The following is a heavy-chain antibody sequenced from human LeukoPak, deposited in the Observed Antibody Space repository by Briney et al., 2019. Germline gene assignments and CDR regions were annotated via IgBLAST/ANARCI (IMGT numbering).Heavy chain of an antibody. CDR1: GYTFMSHG. CDR3: ARDRMDTGTYFDY. Sequence: GASVKVSCKAYGYTFMSHGISWVRQAPGQGLEWMGWISGSSSNTNYAQRLQGRVTMTTDTSTSTAYMELRSLRSDDTAMYYCARDRMDTGTYFDYWGQGTLVTVSS. J-gene: IGHJ4*02. CDR2: ISGSSSNT. V-gene: IGHV1-18*01. D-gene: IGHD5-18*01.